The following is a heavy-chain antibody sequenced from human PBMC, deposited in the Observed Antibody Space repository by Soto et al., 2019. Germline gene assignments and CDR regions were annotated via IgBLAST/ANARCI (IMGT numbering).Heavy chain of an antibody. J-gene: IGHJ3*02. CDR2: IYYSGST. V-gene: IGHV4-39*01. D-gene: IGHD7-27*01. CDR1: GGSISSSSYY. CDR3: ARRQLTGGDGDAFDI. Sequence: SETLSLTCTVSGGSISSSSYYWGWIRQPPGKGLEWIGSIYYSGSTYYNPSLKSRVTISVDTSKNQFSLKLSSVTAADTAVYYCARRQLTGGDGDAFDIWGQGTMVTVSS.